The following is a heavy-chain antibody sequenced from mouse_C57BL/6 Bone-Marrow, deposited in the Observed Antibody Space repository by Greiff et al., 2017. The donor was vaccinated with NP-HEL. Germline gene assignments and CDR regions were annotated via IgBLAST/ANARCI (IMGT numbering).Heavy chain of an antibody. D-gene: IGHD1-1*01. Sequence: EVQVVESGEGLVKPGGSLKLSCAASGFTFSSYAMSWVRPTPEKRLEWVAYISSGGDYIYYADTVKGRFTISRDNARNTLYLQMSSLKSEDTAMYYCTRGDYGRSYWYFDVWGTGTTVTVSS. CDR1: GFTFSSYA. CDR3: TRGDYGRSYWYFDV. V-gene: IGHV5-9-1*02. CDR2: ISSGGDYI. J-gene: IGHJ1*03.